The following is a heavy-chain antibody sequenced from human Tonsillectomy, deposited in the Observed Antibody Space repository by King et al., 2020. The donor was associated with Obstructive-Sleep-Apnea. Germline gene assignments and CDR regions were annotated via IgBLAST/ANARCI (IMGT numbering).Heavy chain of an antibody. CDR3: ARQLAAAGAFDI. J-gene: IGHJ3*02. Sequence: QLVQSGAEVKKPGESLKISCKGSGYSFTSYWIGWVRQMPGKGLEWMGSIYPGGSDASYSPSFQGQVTHSADKSISTAYLQWSSLKASDTAMYYCARQLAAAGAFDIWGQGTMVTVSS. V-gene: IGHV5-51*01. CDR1: GYSFTSYW. D-gene: IGHD6-13*01. CDR2: IYPGGSDA.